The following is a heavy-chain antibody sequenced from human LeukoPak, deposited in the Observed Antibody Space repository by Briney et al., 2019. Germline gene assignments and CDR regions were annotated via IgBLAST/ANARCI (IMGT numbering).Heavy chain of an antibody. CDR1: GFTLSPYA. J-gene: IGHJ5*02. D-gene: IGHD3-3*01. Sequence: GGSLRLSCAASGFTLSPYAMNWVRQAPGKGLEWIAFISDSGHTKYNADSVKGRSTISRDNAKNSVFLQMNSLRDEDTAVYYCARKELEGSWFDPWGQGTLVTVTS. V-gene: IGHV3-48*02. CDR2: ISDSGHTK. CDR3: ARKELEGSWFDP.